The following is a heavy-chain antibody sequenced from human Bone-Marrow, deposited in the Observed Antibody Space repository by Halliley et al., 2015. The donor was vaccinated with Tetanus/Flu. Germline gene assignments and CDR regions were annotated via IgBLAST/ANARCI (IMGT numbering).Heavy chain of an antibody. Sequence: RGLEWLSYISSSSDYINYADSVEGRFTISRDNAKNSLYLQMNNLRTEDTAVYYCATYTLTIWGQGTLVPVSS. CDR2: ISSSSDYI. V-gene: IGHV3-11*03. D-gene: IGHD3-3*01. J-gene: IGHJ4*02. CDR3: ATYTLTI.